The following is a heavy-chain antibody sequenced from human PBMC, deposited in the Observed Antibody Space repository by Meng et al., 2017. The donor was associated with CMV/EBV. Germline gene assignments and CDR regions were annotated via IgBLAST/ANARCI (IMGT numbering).Heavy chain of an antibody. D-gene: IGHD3-22*01. Sequence: ASVKVSCKASGYTFTSYGISWVRQAPGQGLEWMGWLNTNGGNTGFAQKFQGRVTIPGDTSIRTAYMELSSLTSQDTAVYYCAGGGGVVGAFDIWGRGTMVTVSS. V-gene: IGHV1-8*03. CDR3: AGGGGVVGAFDI. CDR2: LNTNGGNT. J-gene: IGHJ3*02. CDR1: GYTFTSYG.